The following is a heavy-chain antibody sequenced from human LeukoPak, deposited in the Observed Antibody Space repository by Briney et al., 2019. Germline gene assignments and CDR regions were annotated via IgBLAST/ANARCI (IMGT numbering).Heavy chain of an antibody. CDR1: GGSISSYY. CDR2: IYYSGST. Sequence: SETLSLTCTVSGGSISSYYWSWIQQPPGKGLEWIGYIYYSGSTNYNPSLKSRVTISVDTSKNQFSLKLSSVTAADTAVYYCARGPSQSSYFDYWGQGTLVTVSS. D-gene: IGHD2-2*01. CDR3: ARGPSQSSYFDY. J-gene: IGHJ4*02. V-gene: IGHV4-59*01.